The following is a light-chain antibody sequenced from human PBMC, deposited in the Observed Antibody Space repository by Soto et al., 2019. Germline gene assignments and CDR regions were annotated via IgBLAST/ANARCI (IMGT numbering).Light chain of an antibody. Sequence: IQITQSPSSLSSSVGDRVTITCRASQSISSYLNWYQQKPGKAPKLLIYAASSLQSGVPSRFSGSGSGTDFTLTISSLHPEDFATYYCQQRYSTLWTFGQGTKVDIK. CDR3: QQRYSTLWT. J-gene: IGKJ1*01. CDR2: AAS. CDR1: QSISSY. V-gene: IGKV1-39*01.